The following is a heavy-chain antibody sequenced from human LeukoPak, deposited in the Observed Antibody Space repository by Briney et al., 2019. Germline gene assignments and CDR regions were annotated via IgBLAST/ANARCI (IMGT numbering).Heavy chain of an antibody. V-gene: IGHV3-23*01. CDR1: GFTFSSYA. CDR3: AKDGREQWLVPYYFDY. D-gene: IGHD6-19*01. CDR2: ISSSGGRT. J-gene: IGHJ4*02. Sequence: GGSLRLSCAASGFTFSSYAMSWVRQAPGKGLEWVSAISSSGGRTSYVDSVKGRFTISRGNSKNTLYLQMNSLRAEDTAVYYCAKDGREQWLVPYYFDYWGQGALVTVSS.